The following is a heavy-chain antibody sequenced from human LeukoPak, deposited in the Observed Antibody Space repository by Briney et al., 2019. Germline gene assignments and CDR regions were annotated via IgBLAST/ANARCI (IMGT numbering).Heavy chain of an antibody. CDR1: GFTFSNNG. Sequence: GGSLRLSCAASGFTFSNNGMPWVRQTPGKGLEWVAFTRYDESKTFYGDSARGRFTISRDNSKNTLYLQMNSLTTDDSAVYYCAKARYSGSPALDFWGQGTLVTVSS. CDR3: AKARYSGSPALDF. D-gene: IGHD1-26*01. V-gene: IGHV3-30*02. CDR2: TRYDESKT. J-gene: IGHJ4*02.